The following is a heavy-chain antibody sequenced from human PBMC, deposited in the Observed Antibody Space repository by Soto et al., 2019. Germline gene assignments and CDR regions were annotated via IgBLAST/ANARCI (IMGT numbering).Heavy chain of an antibody. J-gene: IGHJ4*02. Sequence: SEILSLTCAVSGGSISSSNWWSWVRQPPGKGLQWIGEIYHSGSTNYIPSLKSRVTISVDKSRNQFSLKLSSVTAADTVVYYCGRRWGEGGLDYWGQGTSVTVSS. V-gene: IGHV4-4*02. CDR2: IYHSGST. CDR3: GRRWGEGGLDY. CDR1: GGSISSSNW. D-gene: IGHD3-10*01.